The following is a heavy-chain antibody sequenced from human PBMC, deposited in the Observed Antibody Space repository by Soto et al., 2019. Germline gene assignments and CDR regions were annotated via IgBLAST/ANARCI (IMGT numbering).Heavy chain of an antibody. V-gene: IGHV4-59*01. CDR2: IYYSGST. D-gene: IGHD6-13*01. Sequence: SETLSLTCTVSGGSISSYYWSWIRQPPGKGLEWIGYIYYSGSTNYNPSLKSRVTISVDTSKNQFSLKLSSVTAADTAVYYCARVSSYSSSWDLMPWGQGTLVTVSS. J-gene: IGHJ5*02. CDR1: GGSISSYY. CDR3: ARVSSYSSSWDLMP.